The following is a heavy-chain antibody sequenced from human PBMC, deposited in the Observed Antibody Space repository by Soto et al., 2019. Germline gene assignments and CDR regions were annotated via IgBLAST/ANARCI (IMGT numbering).Heavy chain of an antibody. CDR2: ISYDGSNK. CDR3: ARDRYYGMDV. CDR1: GFTFISYA. Sequence: GWSLRLSCAASGFTFISYAMHWVRQAPGKGLEWVAVISYDGSNKYYADSVKGRFTISRDNSKNTLYLQMNSLRAEDTAVYYCARDRYYGMDVWGQGTTVTVSS. J-gene: IGHJ6*02. V-gene: IGHV3-30-3*01.